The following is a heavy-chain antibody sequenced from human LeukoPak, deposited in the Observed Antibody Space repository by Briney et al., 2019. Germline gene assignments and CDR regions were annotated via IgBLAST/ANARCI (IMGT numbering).Heavy chain of an antibody. CDR1: GGSISSSSYY. Sequence: PSETLSLTCTVSGGSISSSSYYWGWIRQPPGKGLEWIGSISYSGSTYYNTSLKSRVTISVDTSKNQFSLKLSSVTAADTAVYYCARQKLITMVRGVMPRGTFDPWGQGTLVTVSS. V-gene: IGHV4-39*01. J-gene: IGHJ5*02. CDR3: ARQKLITMVRGVMPRGTFDP. D-gene: IGHD3-10*01. CDR2: ISYSGST.